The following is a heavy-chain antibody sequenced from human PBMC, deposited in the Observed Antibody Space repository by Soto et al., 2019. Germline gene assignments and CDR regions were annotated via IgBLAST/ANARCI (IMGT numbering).Heavy chain of an antibody. CDR1: GGSISSYY. D-gene: IGHD2-2*02. J-gene: IGHJ4*02. Sequence: SETLSLTCTVSGGSISSYYWSWIRQPPGKGLEWIGYIYYSGSTNYNPSLKSRVTISVDTSKNQFSLKLSSVTAADTAVYYCAGVNCIPPYYFDYWGQGTLVTVSS. CDR2: IYYSGST. V-gene: IGHV4-59*01. CDR3: AGVNCIPPYYFDY.